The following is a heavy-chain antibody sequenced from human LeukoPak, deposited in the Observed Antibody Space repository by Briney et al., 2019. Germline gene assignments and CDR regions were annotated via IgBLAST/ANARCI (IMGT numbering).Heavy chain of an antibody. D-gene: IGHD2-2*01. J-gene: IGHJ4*02. Sequence: GASVNVSCKASGYTFTIYYMHWVRQAPGQGLEWMGIINPSGGSTSQGRVTMTRDTSTSTVYMELSSLRSEDTAVYYCARGMIEYQLLSGDIDYWGQGTLVTVSS. CDR1: GYTFTIYY. V-gene: IGHV1-46*01. CDR2: INPSGGST. CDR3: ARGMIEYQLLSGDIDY.